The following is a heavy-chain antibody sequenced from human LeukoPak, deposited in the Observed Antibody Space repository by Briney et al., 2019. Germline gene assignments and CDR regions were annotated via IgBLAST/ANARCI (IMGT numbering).Heavy chain of an antibody. CDR3: VTYYYGSSAPKRNY. Sequence: SETLSLTCAVYGGSFSDYFWSWIRQPPGKGLEWIGEISHSGSTTYNPSLRSRVTISGDTSKKQFSPKLSSVTAADTAVYYCVTYYYGSSAPKRNYWGQGILVTVSS. J-gene: IGHJ4*02. CDR1: GGSFSDYF. V-gene: IGHV4-34*01. D-gene: IGHD3-22*01. CDR2: ISHSGST.